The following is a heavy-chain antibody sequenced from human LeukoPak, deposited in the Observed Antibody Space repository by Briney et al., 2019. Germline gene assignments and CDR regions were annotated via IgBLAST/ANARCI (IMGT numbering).Heavy chain of an antibody. CDR3: ARDLYSDDAFDI. D-gene: IGHD4-11*01. V-gene: IGHV1-69*04. CDR2: IIPILGIA. Sequence: ASVKVSCKASGGTFSSYAISWVRQAPGQGLEWMGRIIPILGIANYAQKFQGRVTITADKSTSTAYMELSSLRSEDTAVYYCARDLYSDDAFDIWGQGTTVTVSS. CDR1: GGTFSSYA. J-gene: IGHJ3*02.